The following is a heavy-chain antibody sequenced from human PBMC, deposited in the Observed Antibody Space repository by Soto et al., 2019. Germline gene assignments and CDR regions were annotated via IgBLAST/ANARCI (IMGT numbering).Heavy chain of an antibody. D-gene: IGHD6-13*01. CDR2: IYHSGST. CDR3: ARDPLTIAAALGIDP. Sequence: SETLSLTCAVSGYSISRGYYWGWIRQPPGEGLEWIGSIYHSGSTYYNPSLKSRVTISVDTSKNQFSLKLSSVTAADTAVYYCARDPLTIAAALGIDPWGQGTLVNVSS. V-gene: IGHV4-38-2*02. J-gene: IGHJ5*02. CDR1: GYSISRGYY.